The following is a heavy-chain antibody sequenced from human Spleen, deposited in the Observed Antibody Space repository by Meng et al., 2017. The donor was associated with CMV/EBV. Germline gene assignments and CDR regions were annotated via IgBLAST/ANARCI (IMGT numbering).Heavy chain of an antibody. CDR3: ARDATVSTHYYYYGMDV. Sequence: SETLSLTCTVSGGSISSYYWSWIRQPPGKGLEWIAYISHSDSTNYNPSLKSRVTISVDTSKSQFSLRLSSVTAADTAVYYCARDATVSTHYYYYGMDVWGQGTTVTVSS. J-gene: IGHJ6*02. V-gene: IGHV4-59*01. D-gene: IGHD4-11*01. CDR2: ISHSDST. CDR1: GGSISSYY.